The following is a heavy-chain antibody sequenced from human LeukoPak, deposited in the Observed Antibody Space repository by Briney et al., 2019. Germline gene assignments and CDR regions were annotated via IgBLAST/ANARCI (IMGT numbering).Heavy chain of an antibody. Sequence: SVKVSCKASGYTFTSYDINWVRQATGQGLEWMGWMNPNSGNTGYAQKFQGRVTMTRNTSISTVYMELSSLRSEDTAVYYCARGRGSSWYYFDYWGQGTLVTVSS. CDR2: MNPNSGNT. J-gene: IGHJ4*02. CDR1: GYTFTSYD. V-gene: IGHV1-8*01. CDR3: ARGRGSSWYYFDY. D-gene: IGHD6-13*01.